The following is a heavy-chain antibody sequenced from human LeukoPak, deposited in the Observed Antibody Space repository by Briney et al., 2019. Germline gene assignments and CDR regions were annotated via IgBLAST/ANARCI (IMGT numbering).Heavy chain of an antibody. CDR2: INPNSGGT. CDR3: ARGRIRGSGWYRSTSYYFDY. D-gene: IGHD6-19*01. CDR1: GYTFTGYY. V-gene: IGHV1-2*02. Sequence: GASVKVSCKASGYTFTGYYMHWVRQAPGQGLEWMGWINPNSGGTNYAQKFQGRVTITRNTSISTAYMELSSLRSEDTAVYYCARGRIRGSGWYRSTSYYFDYWGQGTLVTVSS. J-gene: IGHJ4*02.